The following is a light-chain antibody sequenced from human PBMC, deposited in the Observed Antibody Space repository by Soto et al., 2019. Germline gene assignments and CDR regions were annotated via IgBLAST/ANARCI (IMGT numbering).Light chain of an antibody. CDR1: QSVVFSNGNTY. V-gene: IGKV2-30*01. J-gene: IGKJ3*01. CDR3: MQRTPRPLT. CDR2: KVS. Sequence: DVVMTQSPLSLSVTLGQPASISCRSSQSVVFSNGNTYLNWFQQKPGQSPRRLIYKVSNRDSGVPDRFSGRGAGTYFTLKISRVEAEDVGVYYCMQRTPRPLTFAPGTKVDIK.